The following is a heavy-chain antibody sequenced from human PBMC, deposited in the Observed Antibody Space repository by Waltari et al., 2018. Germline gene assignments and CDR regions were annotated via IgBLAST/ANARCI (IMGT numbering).Heavy chain of an antibody. Sequence: QVQLVESGGGVVQPGRSLRLSCAASGFTFSSYGMHWVRQAPGKGVEWVAVISYDGSNKYYADSVKGRFTISRDNSKNTLYLQMNSLRAEDTAVYYCASSLGAYCGGDCYPGDAFDIWGQGTMVTVSS. CDR3: ASSLGAYCGGDCYPGDAFDI. J-gene: IGHJ3*02. CDR1: GFTFSSYG. V-gene: IGHV3-30*03. D-gene: IGHD2-21*02. CDR2: ISYDGSNK.